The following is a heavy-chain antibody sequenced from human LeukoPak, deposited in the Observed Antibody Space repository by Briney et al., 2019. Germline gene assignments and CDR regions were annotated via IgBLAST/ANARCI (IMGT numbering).Heavy chain of an antibody. CDR3: AREGFDGTDYYAFDI. CDR2: IYTNGST. CDR1: GDSISCYY. Sequence: SETLSLTCTVSGDSISCYYWSWIRQPAGKGLEWIGRIYTNGSTNYNPSLKSRVTMSIDTSMNQFSLKLSSVTAADTAVYYCAREGFDGTDYYAFDIWGQGTMVTVSS. V-gene: IGHV4-4*07. J-gene: IGHJ3*02. D-gene: IGHD3-22*01.